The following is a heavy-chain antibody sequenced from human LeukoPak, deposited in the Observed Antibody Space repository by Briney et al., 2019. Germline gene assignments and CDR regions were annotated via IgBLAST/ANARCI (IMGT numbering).Heavy chain of an antibody. Sequence: ASVKVSCKASGYTLTGYYMHWVRQAPGQGLEWMGWINPNSGGTNYAQKFQGWVTMTRDTSISTAYMELSRLRSDDTAVYYCARGEVPAALYGMDVWGKGTTVTVSS. CDR2: INPNSGGT. CDR3: ARGEVPAALYGMDV. CDR1: GYTLTGYY. V-gene: IGHV1-2*04. J-gene: IGHJ6*04. D-gene: IGHD2-2*01.